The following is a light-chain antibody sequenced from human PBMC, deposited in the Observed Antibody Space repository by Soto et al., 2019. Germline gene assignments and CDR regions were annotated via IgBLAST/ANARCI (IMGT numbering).Light chain of an antibody. J-gene: IGKJ1*01. CDR1: QSVSSNY. V-gene: IGKV3-20*01. Sequence: EIVLTQSPGTLSLSPGERATVSCRASQSVSSNYLAWYQQKPGQAPRLLIYGVSNRATGIPDRFSGSGSGTDFTLTISRLEPEDFAVYYCQQYSRSPRTFGQGTKVEI. CDR3: QQYSRSPRT. CDR2: GVS.